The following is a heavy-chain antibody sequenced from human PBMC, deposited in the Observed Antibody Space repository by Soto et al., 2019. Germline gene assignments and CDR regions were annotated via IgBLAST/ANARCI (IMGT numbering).Heavy chain of an antibody. Sequence: GGSRRLSRADSGLTFTRFRMKWVRQPPGKGLEWVSSISGTTNYIYYGDSMKGRFTISRDNAKNSLYLEMNSLRAEDTAVYYSARESEDLTSNFDYWGQGTLVTVSS. CDR1: GLTFTRFR. J-gene: IGHJ4*02. CDR2: ISGTTNYI. CDR3: ARESEDLTSNFDY. V-gene: IGHV3-21*06.